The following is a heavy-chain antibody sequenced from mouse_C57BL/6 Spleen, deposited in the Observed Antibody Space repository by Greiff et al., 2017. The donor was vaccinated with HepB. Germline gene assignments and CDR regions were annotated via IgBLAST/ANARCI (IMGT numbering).Heavy chain of an antibody. CDR1: GYTFTSYW. D-gene: IGHD2-2*01. CDR2: IDPSDSET. V-gene: IGHV1-52*01. CDR3: AREGQGYDGAWFAY. J-gene: IGHJ3*01. Sequence: QVQLQQPGAELVRPGSSVKLSCKASGYTFTSYWMHWVKQRPIQGLEWIGNIDPSDSETHYNQKFKDKATLTVDKSSSTAYMQLSSLTSEDSAVYYGAREGQGYDGAWFAYWGQGTLVTVSA.